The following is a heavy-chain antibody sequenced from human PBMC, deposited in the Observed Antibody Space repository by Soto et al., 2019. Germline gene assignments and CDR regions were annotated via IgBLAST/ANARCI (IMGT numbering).Heavy chain of an antibody. V-gene: IGHV3-21*01. CDR1: GFTFSSYS. CDR2: ISSGSSYI. D-gene: IGHD2-8*02. J-gene: IGHJ4*02. Sequence: LRLSCAASGFTFSSYSMNWVRQAPGRGLEWVSSISSGSSYIYYADSVKGRFTISRDNAKNSLYLQMNSLRAEDTAVYYCAMGSGPDYWGQGTLVTVSS. CDR3: AMGSGPDY.